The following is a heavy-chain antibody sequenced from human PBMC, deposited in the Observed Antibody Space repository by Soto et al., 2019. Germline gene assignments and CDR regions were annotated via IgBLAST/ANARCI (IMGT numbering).Heavy chain of an antibody. J-gene: IGHJ5*02. CDR1: GFSLTTTGVG. CDR3: AHRRTTRWFSP. D-gene: IGHD1-1*01. CDR2: IYWDDDK. Sequence: QITLKESGPTLVKPTQTLTLTCTFSGFSLTTTGVGVGWIRQPPGKALEWLALIYWDDDKRYNPSLKSRLTITKTTTKNQLVPTMTNMDPVDTATYYWAHRRTTRWFSPWGQGALVTFSS. V-gene: IGHV2-5*02.